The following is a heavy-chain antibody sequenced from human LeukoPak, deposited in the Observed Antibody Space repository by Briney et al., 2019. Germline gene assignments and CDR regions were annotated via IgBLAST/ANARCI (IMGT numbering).Heavy chain of an antibody. J-gene: IGHJ4*02. CDR2: IQEDGKKE. D-gene: IGHD2-21*02. CDR3: AKDIVGGGDDY. Sequence: GGSLRLSCAASGFNFRNHWMGWVRQAPGKGLEWVANIQEDGKKENYVDSVRGRFTISRDNAKNSIYLQMNSLRVEDTAVYYCAKDIVGGGDDYWGQGTLVTVSS. V-gene: IGHV3-7*01. CDR1: GFNFRNHW.